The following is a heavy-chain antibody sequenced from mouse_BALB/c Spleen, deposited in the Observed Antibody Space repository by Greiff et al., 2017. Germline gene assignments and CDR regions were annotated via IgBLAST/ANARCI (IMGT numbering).Heavy chain of an antibody. CDR1: GYTFTSYW. J-gene: IGHJ1*01. Sequence: VQLQQSGAELAKPGASVKMSCKASGYTFTSYWMHWVKQRPGQGLEWIGYINPSTGYTEYNQKFKDQATLTADKSSSTAYMQLSSLTSEDSAVYYCARREGGDYDGRRYFDDWGAGTTVTVAS. CDR3: ARREGGDYDGRRYFDD. D-gene: IGHD1-1*01. V-gene: IGHV1-7*01. CDR2: INPSTGYT.